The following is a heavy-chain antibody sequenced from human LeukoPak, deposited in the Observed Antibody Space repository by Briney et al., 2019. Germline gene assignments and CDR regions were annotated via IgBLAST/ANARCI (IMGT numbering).Heavy chain of an antibody. CDR3: ARDPTVTNFHDAFDI. Sequence: PGGSLRLSCAASGFTFSSYWMSWVRQAPGKGLEWDATIKQDGSQKEYVDSVKGRFTISRDNAKNSLYLQMNSLRAEDTAVYYCARDPTVTNFHDAFDIWGQGTMVTVSS. CDR1: GFTFSSYW. J-gene: IGHJ3*02. V-gene: IGHV3-7*05. D-gene: IGHD4-17*01. CDR2: IKQDGSQK.